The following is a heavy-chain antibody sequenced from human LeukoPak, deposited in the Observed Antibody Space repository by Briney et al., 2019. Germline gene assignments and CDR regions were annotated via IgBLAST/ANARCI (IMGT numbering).Heavy chain of an antibody. CDR3: ATPERSDTSGYYY. D-gene: IGHD3-22*01. J-gene: IGHJ4*02. V-gene: IGHV3-53*01. CDR2: LHSDGTI. CDR1: GFIVSSHY. Sequence: SGGSLRLSCAASGFIVSSHYMSWIRQAPGKGLEWVSVLHSDGTIHYVDSVKGRFTISRDNSKNTLYLQMNALRAEDTAVYYCATPERSDTSGYYYWGQGTLVTVSS.